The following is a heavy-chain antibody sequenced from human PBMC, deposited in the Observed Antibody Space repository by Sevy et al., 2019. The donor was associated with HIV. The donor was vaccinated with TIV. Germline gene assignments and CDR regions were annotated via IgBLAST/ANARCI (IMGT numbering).Heavy chain of an antibody. J-gene: IGHJ4*02. D-gene: IGHD6-13*01. CDR2: ISSSSSYI. Sequence: GESLKISCAASGFTFSSYSMNWVRQAPGKGLEWVSSISSSSSYIYYADSVKGRFTISRDNAKNSLYLQMNSLRAEDTAVYYSATLGGSSSWYGDTYYFDYWGQGTLVTVSS. CDR1: GFTFSSYS. V-gene: IGHV3-21*01. CDR3: ATLGGSSSWYGDTYYFDY.